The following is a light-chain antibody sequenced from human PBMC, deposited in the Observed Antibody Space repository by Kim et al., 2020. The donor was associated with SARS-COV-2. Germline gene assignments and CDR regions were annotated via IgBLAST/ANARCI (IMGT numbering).Light chain of an antibody. CDR3: ATWDDSLRGGV. CDR1: NSNIGNNY. CDR2: RNS. J-gene: IGLJ3*02. Sequence: GQTVSISGSGSNSNIGNNYVYWNQQVPGSAPRLLVFRNSERPSGVPDRFSGSKSGTSASLAISGLRSDDEADYYCATWDDSLRGGVFGGGTQLTVL. V-gene: IGLV1-47*01.